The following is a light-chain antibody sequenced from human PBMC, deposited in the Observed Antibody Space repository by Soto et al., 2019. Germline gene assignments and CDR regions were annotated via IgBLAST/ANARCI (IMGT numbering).Light chain of an antibody. CDR1: QGITRW. V-gene: IGKV1-12*01. Sequence: IQMTQSPSSVSASVGDRVTITCRASQGITRWLAWYQQKPGKAPKLLIYAASSLQSGVPSRFSGSESGTDFTLTISSLQPEDFATYYCQQANTFPVTFGQGTRLEIK. J-gene: IGKJ5*01. CDR3: QQANTFPVT. CDR2: AAS.